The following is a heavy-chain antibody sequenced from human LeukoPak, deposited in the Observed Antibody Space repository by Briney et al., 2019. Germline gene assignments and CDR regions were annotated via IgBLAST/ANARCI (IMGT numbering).Heavy chain of an antibody. CDR1: GYTFTGYY. D-gene: IGHD3-9*01. V-gene: IGHV1-2*02. Sequence: ASVKVSCKASGYTFTGYYVHWVRQAPGQGPEWMGWINPNSGGTNYAQKFQGRVTMTRDTSISTAYMELSRLRSDDTAVYYCTATPYDILTGYQKTYFDYWGQGTLVTVSS. J-gene: IGHJ4*02. CDR3: TATPYDILTGYQKTYFDY. CDR2: INPNSGGT.